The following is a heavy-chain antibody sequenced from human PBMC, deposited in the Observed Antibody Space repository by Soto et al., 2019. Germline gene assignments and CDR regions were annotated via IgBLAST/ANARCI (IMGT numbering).Heavy chain of an antibody. J-gene: IGHJ6*02. D-gene: IGHD5-18*01. Sequence: PGGSLRLSCAGSGFPFSSYAMSWVRQAPEKGLEWVSALSDSGVSPYYADSVKGRFTISRDNSKNTLYLQMDSLRVEDTALYYCAKMTSDSYGRNYGMDVWGQGTTVTVPS. V-gene: IGHV3-23*01. CDR1: GFPFSSYA. CDR2: LSDSGVSP. CDR3: AKMTSDSYGRNYGMDV.